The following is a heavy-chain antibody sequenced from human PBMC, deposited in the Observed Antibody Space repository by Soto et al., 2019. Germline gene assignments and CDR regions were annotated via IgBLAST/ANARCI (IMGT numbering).Heavy chain of an antibody. D-gene: IGHD4-17*01. J-gene: IGHJ4*02. V-gene: IGHV4-31*03. CDR2: IYYSGST. CDR3: ARSGLGDYGRFDY. Sequence: QVQLQESGPGLVKPSQPLSLTCTVSGGSISSGGYYWSWIRQHPGKGLEWIGYIYYSGSTYYNPSLKSRVTISVDTSKNQCSLKLSSVTAADPAVYYCARSGLGDYGRFDYWGQGTLVTVSS. CDR1: GGSISSGGYY.